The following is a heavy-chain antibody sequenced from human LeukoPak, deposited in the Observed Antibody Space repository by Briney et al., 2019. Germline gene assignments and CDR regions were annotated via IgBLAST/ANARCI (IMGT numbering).Heavy chain of an antibody. D-gene: IGHD3-22*01. J-gene: IGHJ3*02. Sequence: SETLSLTCSVSGGSFSNHFWSWVRQPAGKGLEWIGRISSSGSTNYNPSLKSRVTISVDTSKNQFSLKLSSVTAADTAVYFCARGPYSYDSSGAFDIWGQGTMVTVSS. CDR1: GGSFSNHF. V-gene: IGHV4-4*07. CDR3: ARGPYSYDSSGAFDI. CDR2: ISSSGST.